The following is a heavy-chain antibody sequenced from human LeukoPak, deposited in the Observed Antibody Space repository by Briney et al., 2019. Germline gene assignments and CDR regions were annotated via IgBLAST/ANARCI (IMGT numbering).Heavy chain of an antibody. V-gene: IGHV1-2*02. J-gene: IGHJ5*02. CDR3: ARDHHRQTPISFDP. Sequence: ASVKVSCKASGYSFTGFYMHWVRQAPGQGLEWMGWINPNNGGTEYAHNFQGRVTMTSDTSVSTAYMELSGLRFDDTAVYYCARDHHRQTPISFDPWGQGTLVTVSS. CDR2: INPNNGGT. CDR1: GYSFTGFY.